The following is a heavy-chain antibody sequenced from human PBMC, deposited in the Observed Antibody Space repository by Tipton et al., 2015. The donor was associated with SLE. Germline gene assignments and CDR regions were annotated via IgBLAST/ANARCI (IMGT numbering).Heavy chain of an antibody. D-gene: IGHD3/OR15-3a*01. CDR3: ARDRRDVWTGCHYFDS. CDR2: IYYSGRT. CDR1: GGSISCHF. Sequence: TLSLTCTVSGGSISCHFWSWIRQPPGKGLEWIGYIYYSGRTKYNPSLKSRVTISVDTSKNQSSLRLSSVTAADTAVYYFARDRRDVWTGCHYFDSWGQGTRVTV. J-gene: IGHJ4*02. V-gene: IGHV4-59*11.